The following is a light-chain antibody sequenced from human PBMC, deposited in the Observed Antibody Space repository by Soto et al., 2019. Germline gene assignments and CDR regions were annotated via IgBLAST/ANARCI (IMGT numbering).Light chain of an antibody. V-gene: IGKV1-39*01. Sequence: DIQMTQSPSSLSASVGDRVTITCRASQTIWTNLNWYQQKPGRAPKLLIYNSFTLQSGVPSRFSGSGSGTDFTLTISNLQPKDIATYYCQQSYNTPYTFGRGTKLEIK. CDR3: QQSYNTPYT. CDR1: QTIWTN. CDR2: NSF. J-gene: IGKJ2*01.